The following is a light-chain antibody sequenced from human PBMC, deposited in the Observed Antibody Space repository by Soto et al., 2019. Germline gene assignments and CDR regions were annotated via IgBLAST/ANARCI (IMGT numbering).Light chain of an antibody. Sequence: DIQLTQSPSSLSASVGDRVTITCQASQDISYYLNWYQQRPGKAPKLLIYDASNLGTGVPLRFSGSGSGTDFSFTISSLQPEDIATYYCQQYDILPTFGQGTRLEIK. V-gene: IGKV1-33*01. J-gene: IGKJ5*01. CDR1: QDISYY. CDR3: QQYDILPT. CDR2: DAS.